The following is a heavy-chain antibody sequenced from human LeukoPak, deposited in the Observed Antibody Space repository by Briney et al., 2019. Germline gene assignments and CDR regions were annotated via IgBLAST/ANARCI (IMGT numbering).Heavy chain of an antibody. V-gene: IGHV1-8*01. D-gene: IGHD3-22*01. Sequence: ASVKVSYKASGYTFTSYDINWVRQATGQGLEWMGWMNPNSGNTAYAQKFQGRVTMTRNTSISTAYMELSSLRSEDTAVYYCATRRITMRNGMDYWGQGTLVTVSS. CDR2: MNPNSGNT. CDR3: ATRRITMRNGMDY. CDR1: GYTFTSYD. J-gene: IGHJ4*02.